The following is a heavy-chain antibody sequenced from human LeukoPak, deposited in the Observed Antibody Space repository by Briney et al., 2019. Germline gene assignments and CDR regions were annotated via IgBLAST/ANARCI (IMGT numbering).Heavy chain of an antibody. CDR2: ISSSGRTS. CDR1: GFTFSSYE. V-gene: IGHV3-48*03. D-gene: IGHD3-10*01. CDR3: ARVGWFGEQSPFDY. J-gene: IGHJ4*02. Sequence: GGSLRLSCVASGFTFSSYEMNWVRQAPGKGLEWASYISSSGRTSYSADSVKGRFTISRDNAKNSLYLQMNSLRAEDTAVYYCARVGWFGEQSPFDYWGQGTLVTVSS.